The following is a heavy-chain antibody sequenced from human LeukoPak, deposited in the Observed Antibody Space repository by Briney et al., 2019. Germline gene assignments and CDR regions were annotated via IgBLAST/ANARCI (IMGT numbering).Heavy chain of an antibody. CDR3: AKDNGFTVTYYFDY. CDR1: GFTFSSYS. Sequence: GGSLRLSCAASGFTFSSYSMNWVRQAPGKGLEWVSSISSSSSYIYYADSVKGRFTISRDNAKNSLYLQMNSLRAEDTALYYCAKDNGFTVTYYFDYWGQGTLVTVSS. V-gene: IGHV3-21*04. CDR2: ISSSSSYI. D-gene: IGHD4-17*01. J-gene: IGHJ4*02.